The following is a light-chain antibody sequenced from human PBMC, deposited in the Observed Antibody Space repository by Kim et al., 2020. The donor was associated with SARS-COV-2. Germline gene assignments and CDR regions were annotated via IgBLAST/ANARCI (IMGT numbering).Light chain of an antibody. J-gene: IGKJ2*01. V-gene: IGKV3-15*01. CDR3: QQYNSWPMFT. Sequence: SLGERVTRSCRASQSVGGSLAWYQQKPGQSPRLLIYSASTRATDIPARFSGSGSGTEFTLTISSLQSEDFAVYYCQQYNSWPMFTFGQGTRVDIK. CDR2: SAS. CDR1: QSVGGS.